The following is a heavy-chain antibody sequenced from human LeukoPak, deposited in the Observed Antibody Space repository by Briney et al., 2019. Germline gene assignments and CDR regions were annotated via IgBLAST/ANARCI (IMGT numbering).Heavy chain of an antibody. Sequence: GGSLRLSCAASGFTFSSYAMHWVRQAPGKGLEWVAFIRYDGSNKYYADSAKGRFTISRDNSKNTLYLQMNSLRAEDTAVYYCAKDYDFWSGRLDYWGQGTLVTVSS. J-gene: IGHJ4*02. CDR1: GFTFSSYA. V-gene: IGHV3-30*02. CDR2: IRYDGSNK. CDR3: AKDYDFWSGRLDY. D-gene: IGHD3-3*01.